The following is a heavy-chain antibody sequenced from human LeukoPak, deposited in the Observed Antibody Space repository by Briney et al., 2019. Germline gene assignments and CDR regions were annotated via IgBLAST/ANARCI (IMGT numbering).Heavy chain of an antibody. CDR2: IYHSGST. Sequence: SETLSLTCTVSGYSISSGYYWGWIRQPPGKGLEWIGSIYHSGSTYYNPSLKSRVTISVDTSKNQFSLKLSSVTAADTAVYYCARHVSSVTMVRGVISYYYYMDVWGKGTTVTISS. D-gene: IGHD3-10*01. J-gene: IGHJ6*03. CDR3: ARHVSSVTMVRGVISYYYYMDV. V-gene: IGHV4-38-2*02. CDR1: GYSISSGYY.